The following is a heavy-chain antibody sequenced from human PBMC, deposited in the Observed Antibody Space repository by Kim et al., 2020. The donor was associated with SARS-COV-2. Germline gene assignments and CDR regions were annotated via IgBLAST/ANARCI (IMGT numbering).Heavy chain of an antibody. CDR1: GFTFSSYS. V-gene: IGHV3-48*02. D-gene: IGHD6-13*01. CDR2: ISSSSSTI. CDR3: ARGSSTRPYSSSCYVNY. J-gene: IGHJ6*01. Sequence: GGSLRLSCAASGFTFSSYSMNWVRQAPGKGLEWVSYISSSSSTIYYADPVKGRFTISRDNAKNSLYLQMNSPRDEDTAVYYCARGSSTRPYSSSCYVNY.